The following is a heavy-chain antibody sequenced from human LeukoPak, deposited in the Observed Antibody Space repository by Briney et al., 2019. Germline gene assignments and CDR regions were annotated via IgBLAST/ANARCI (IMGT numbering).Heavy chain of an antibody. CDR1: GYSISSGYY. V-gene: IGHV4-38-2*02. CDR3: ARTGERWVQAGGYNY. D-gene: IGHD3-22*01. Sequence: KASETLSLTCTVSGYSISSGYYWGWIRQPPGKGLEWIGSIYHSGSTYYNPSLKSRVTLSVDTSKNQFSLKLSSVTAADTAVYYCARTGERWVQAGGYNYWGQGTLVTVSS. CDR2: IYHSGST. J-gene: IGHJ4*02.